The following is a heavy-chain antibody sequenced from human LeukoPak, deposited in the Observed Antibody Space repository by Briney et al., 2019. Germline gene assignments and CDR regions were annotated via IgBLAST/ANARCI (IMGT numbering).Heavy chain of an antibody. J-gene: IGHJ5*02. D-gene: IGHD3-3*01. V-gene: IGHV3-7*01. Sequence: GGSLRLSCAASGFTFSSYWMSWVRQAPGKGLEWVANIKQDGSERYYVDSVKGRFTISRDNAKNSLYLQMNSLRAEDTAVYYCAREGVWYDFWSGRNRNNWLDPWGQGTLVTVSS. CDR3: AREGVWYDFWSGRNRNNWLDP. CDR2: IKQDGSER. CDR1: GFTFSSYW.